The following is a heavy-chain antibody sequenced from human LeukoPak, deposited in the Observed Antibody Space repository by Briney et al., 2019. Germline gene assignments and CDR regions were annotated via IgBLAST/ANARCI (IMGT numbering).Heavy chain of an antibody. Sequence: GGSLRLSCAASGFTFSSCPMHWVRQAPGKGLEWVAYIYYDGNNKYYADSVKGRFTISRDNSKNTLYLQMNSLTTEDTAVYYCVEDFWLDYGDWGGQGTLVTVSS. D-gene: IGHD4-17*01. CDR3: VEDFWLDYGDW. V-gene: IGHV3-30*02. CDR1: GFTFSSCP. CDR2: IYYDGNNK. J-gene: IGHJ4*02.